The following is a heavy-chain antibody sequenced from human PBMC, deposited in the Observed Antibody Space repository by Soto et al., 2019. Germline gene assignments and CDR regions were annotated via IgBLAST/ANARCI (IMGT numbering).Heavy chain of an antibody. CDR1: GFTFSSDG. J-gene: IGHJ6*02. CDR2: IWYDGSNK. CDR3: ARRGGVTASYYYYYGMDV. V-gene: IGHV3-33*01. Sequence: GGSLRLSCAASGFTFSSDGMHWVRQAPGKGLEWVAVIWYDGSNKYYADSVKGRFTIPRDNSKNTLYLQMNSLRAEDTAVYYCARRGGVTASYYYYYGMDVWGQGTTVTVSS. D-gene: IGHD2-21*02.